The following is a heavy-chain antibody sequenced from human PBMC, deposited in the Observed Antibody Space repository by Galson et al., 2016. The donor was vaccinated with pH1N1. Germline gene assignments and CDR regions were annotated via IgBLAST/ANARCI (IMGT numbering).Heavy chain of an antibody. V-gene: IGHV3-7*01. J-gene: IGHJ6*02. CDR1: GFTFTSYW. Sequence: SLRLSCAASGFTFTSYWMNWVRQAPGKGLEWVANIKQNGNEKYYVDSVKGRFTISRDNAKNSVYLQMNSLRAEDTAVYYCVRDRRFLDDYYYGMEVWGHGTTVTVSS. D-gene: IGHD3/OR15-3a*01. CDR3: VRDRRFLDDYYYGMEV. CDR2: IKQNGNEK.